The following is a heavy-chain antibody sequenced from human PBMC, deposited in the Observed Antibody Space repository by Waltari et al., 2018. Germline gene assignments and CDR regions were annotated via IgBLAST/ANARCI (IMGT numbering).Heavy chain of an antibody. CDR1: GYTFTGYY. V-gene: IGHV1-2*06. J-gene: IGHJ4*02. CDR2: NNPNSGGT. CDR3: ASGDYGDYSTLGY. D-gene: IGHD4-17*01. Sequence: QVQLVQSGAEVKKPGASVKVSCKASGYTFTGYYMHWVRQAPGQGLEWMGRNNPNSGGTNNAQKFQGRVTMTRDTSISTAYMELSRLRSDDTAVYYCASGDYGDYSTLGYWGQGTLVTVSS.